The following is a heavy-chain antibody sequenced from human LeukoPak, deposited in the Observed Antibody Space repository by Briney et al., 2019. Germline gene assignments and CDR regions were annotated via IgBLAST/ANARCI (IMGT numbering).Heavy chain of an antibody. Sequence: GGSLRLSCAASGFTFSSSWMHWVRQAPGKGLEWVVNINQDVSEKYYVDSVKGRFTISRDNARSSLYLQMNSLRAEDTAVYYCVRGAGFITDYWGQGTLVTVSS. CDR2: INQDVSEK. D-gene: IGHD3-9*01. V-gene: IGHV3-7*01. CDR3: VRGAGFITDY. J-gene: IGHJ4*02. CDR1: GFTFSSSW.